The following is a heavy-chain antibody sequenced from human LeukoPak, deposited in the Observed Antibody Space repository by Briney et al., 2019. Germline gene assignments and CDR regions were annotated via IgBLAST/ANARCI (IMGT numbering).Heavy chain of an antibody. CDR3: ARGCSAGTPHNWFDP. D-gene: IGHD6-13*01. CDR1: GGSMSSYY. CDR2: IYYSGST. Sequence: PSETLSLTCTVSGGSMSSYYWSWIRQPPGKGLEWIGYIYYSGSTKYNPSLKSRVTISVDTSKNQFSLKLSYMTAADTAVYYCARGCSAGTPHNWFDPWGQGTLVTVSS. J-gene: IGHJ5*02. V-gene: IGHV4-59*01.